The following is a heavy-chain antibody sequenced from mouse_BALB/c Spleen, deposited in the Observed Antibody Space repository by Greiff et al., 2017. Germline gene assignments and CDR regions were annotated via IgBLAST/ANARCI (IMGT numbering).Heavy chain of an antibody. CDR3: ARLTPDY. Sequence: EVKLVESGGGLVKPGGSLKLSCAASGFAFSSYDMSWVRQTPEKRLEWVAYISSGGGSTYYPDTVKGRFTISRDNAKNTLYLQMSSLKSEDTAMYYCARLTPDYWGQGTTLTVSS. CDR2: ISSGGGST. CDR1: GFAFSSYD. D-gene: IGHD4-1*01. J-gene: IGHJ2*01. V-gene: IGHV5-12-1*01.